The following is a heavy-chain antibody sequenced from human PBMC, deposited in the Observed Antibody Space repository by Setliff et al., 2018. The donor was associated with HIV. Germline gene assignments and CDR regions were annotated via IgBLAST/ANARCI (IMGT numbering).Heavy chain of an antibody. V-gene: IGHV4-39*01. J-gene: IGHJ3*02. CDR2: IYYTGST. CDR1: GDSITSSSYY. Sequence: SETLSLTCTVSGDSITSSSYYWGWIRQPPGKGLEWIGSIYYTGSTSYNPSLTSRVSISVDTSTSQFSLKLISVTAADAAVYYCARHPLSRRRRTTVTTVGAFDIWGQGTKVTVSS. D-gene: IGHD4-17*01. CDR3: ARHPLSRRRRTTVTTVGAFDI.